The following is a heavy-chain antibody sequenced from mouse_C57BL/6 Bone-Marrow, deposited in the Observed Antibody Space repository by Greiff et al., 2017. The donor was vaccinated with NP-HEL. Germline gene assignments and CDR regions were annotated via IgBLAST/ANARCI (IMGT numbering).Heavy chain of an antibody. J-gene: IGHJ4*01. V-gene: IGHV1-18*01. CDR3: ARSGYYGSREVYAMDY. D-gene: IGHD1-1*01. CDR1: GYTFTDYN. Sequence: VQLKESGPELVKPGASVKIPCKASGYTFTDYNMDWVKQSHGKSLEWIGDINPNNGGTIYNQKFKGKATLTVDKSSSTAYMELRSLTSEDTAVYYCARSGYYGSREVYAMDYWGQGTSVTVSS. CDR2: INPNNGGT.